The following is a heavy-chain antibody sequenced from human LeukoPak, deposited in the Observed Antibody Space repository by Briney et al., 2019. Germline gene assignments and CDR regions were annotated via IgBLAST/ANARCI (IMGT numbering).Heavy chain of an antibody. D-gene: IGHD6-19*01. Sequence: ASVKVSCKASGGTFSSYAISWVRQAPGQGLEWMGRIIPIFGTANYAQKFQGRVTITTDESTSIAYMELSSLRSEDTAVYYCARVLGSGWGFDYWGQGTLVTVSS. CDR3: ARVLGSGWGFDY. J-gene: IGHJ4*02. V-gene: IGHV1-69*05. CDR2: IIPIFGTA. CDR1: GGTFSSYA.